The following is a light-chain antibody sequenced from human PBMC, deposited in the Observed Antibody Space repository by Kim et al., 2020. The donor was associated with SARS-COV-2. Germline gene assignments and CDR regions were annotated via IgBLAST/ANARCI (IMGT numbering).Light chain of an antibody. CDR2: DAS. CDR3: QQHDNLPIT. CDR1: QVINSF. V-gene: IGKV1-33*01. Sequence: ASVGDRVTITCQASQVINSFINWYQQTPGKAPKLLMYDASNLETGVPSRFSGSGSGTHFTFTISSLQPEDIATYYCQQHDNLPITFGQGTRLEIK. J-gene: IGKJ5*01.